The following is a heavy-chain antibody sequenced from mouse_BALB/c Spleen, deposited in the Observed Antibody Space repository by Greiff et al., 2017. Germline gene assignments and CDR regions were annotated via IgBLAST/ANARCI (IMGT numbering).Heavy chain of an antibody. D-gene: IGHD2-3*01. CDR1: GYSITSYYV. CDR3: ARGVYDGCRMDY. V-gene: IGHV3-2*02. Sequence: EVKLVESGPGLVKPSQSLSLTCTVTGYSITSYYVWYWIRPLPGNQLWWMGYISYSGRTSYNPSLTSRIFITRDTAKNQFFLQLNSVTTEDTATYYCARGVYDGCRMDYWGQGTSVTVSS. J-gene: IGHJ4*01. CDR2: ISYSGRT.